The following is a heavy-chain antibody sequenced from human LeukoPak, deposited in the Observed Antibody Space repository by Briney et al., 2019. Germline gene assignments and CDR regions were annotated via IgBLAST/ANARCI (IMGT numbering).Heavy chain of an antibody. CDR2: IYYSGST. CDR3: AREGLFGSGIFDY. J-gene: IGHJ4*02. CDR1: GGSISSSSYY. V-gene: IGHV4-61*01. Sequence: PSETLSLTCTVSGGSISSSSYYWSWIRQPPGKGLEWIGYIYYSGSTNYNPSLKSRVTISVDTSKNQFSLKLSSVTAADTAVYYCAREGLFGSGIFDYWGQGTLVTVSS. D-gene: IGHD3-10*01.